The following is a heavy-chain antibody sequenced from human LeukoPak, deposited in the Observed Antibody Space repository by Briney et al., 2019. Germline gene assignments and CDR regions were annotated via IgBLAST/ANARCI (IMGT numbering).Heavy chain of an antibody. CDR3: ARGRGAAGY. J-gene: IGHJ4*02. V-gene: IGHV4-39*07. CDR1: GGSISSSSYY. CDR2: IYYSGST. Sequence: SETLSLTCTVSGGSISSSSYYWGWIRQPPGKGLEWIGSIYYSGSTYYNPSLKSRVTISVDTSKNQFSLKLSSVTAADTAVYYCARGRGAAGYWGQGTLVTVSS. D-gene: IGHD3-10*01.